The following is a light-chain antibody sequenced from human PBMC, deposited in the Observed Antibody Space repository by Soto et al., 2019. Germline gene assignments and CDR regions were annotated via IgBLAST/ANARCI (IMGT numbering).Light chain of an antibody. CDR2: GAS. J-gene: IGKJ4*01. CDR3: QHCDGSHRLP. V-gene: IGKV3-20*01. Sequence: EIVLTQSPGTLSLSPGERATLSCRASQSVSSSYLAWYQQKPGQAPRRRIYGASSSATGIPDRFSGSGSGTAFTLTISILEPEDFAVYYCQHCDGSHRLPCGGGTKLEI. CDR1: QSVSSSY.